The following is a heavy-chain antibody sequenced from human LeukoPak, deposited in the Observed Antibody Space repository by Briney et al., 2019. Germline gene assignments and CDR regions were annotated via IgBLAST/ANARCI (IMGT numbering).Heavy chain of an antibody. V-gene: IGHV1-2*02. CDR2: INPNSGGT. CDR3: ARGLGVVVAAILFDY. J-gene: IGHJ4*02. CDR1: GYTFTGYY. D-gene: IGHD2-15*01. Sequence: GASVKVSCKASGYTFTGYYMHWVRQAPGQGLEWMGWINPNSGGTNYAQKFQGRVTMTRNTSISTAYMELSSLRSEDTAVYYCARGLGVVVAAILFDYWGQGTLVTVSS.